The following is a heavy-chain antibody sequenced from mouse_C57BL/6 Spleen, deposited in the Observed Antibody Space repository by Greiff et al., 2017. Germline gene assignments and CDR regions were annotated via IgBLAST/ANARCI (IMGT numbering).Heavy chain of an antibody. CDR1: GYTFTSYW. J-gene: IGHJ1*03. CDR2: IHPSDSDT. CDR3: AISGHYDYDGGYFDV. V-gene: IGHV1-74*01. Sequence: VQLQQPGAELVKPGASVKVSCKASGYTFTSYWMHWVKQRPGQGLEWIGRIHPSDSDTNYNQKFKGKATLTVDKSSSTAYMQLSSLTSEDPAVYYCAISGHYDYDGGYFDVWGTGTTVTVSS. D-gene: IGHD2-4*01.